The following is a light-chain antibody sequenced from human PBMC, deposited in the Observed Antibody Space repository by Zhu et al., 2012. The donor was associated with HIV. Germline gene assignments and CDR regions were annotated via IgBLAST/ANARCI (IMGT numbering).Light chain of an antibody. V-gene: IGKV3-20*01. J-gene: IGKJ2*01. CDR1: QSVTSSY. CDR3: QQYDNSPRMYT. Sequence: EIVLTQSPGTLSLSPGERATLSCRASQSVTSSYLGWYQQKPGQAPRLLIYGASSRATGIPDRFSGSGSGTDFTLTISRLEPEDFAVYYCQQYDNSPRMYTFGQGTKLEIK. CDR2: GAS.